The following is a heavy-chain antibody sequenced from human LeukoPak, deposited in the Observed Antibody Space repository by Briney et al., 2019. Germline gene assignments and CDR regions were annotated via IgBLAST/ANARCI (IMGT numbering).Heavy chain of an antibody. D-gene: IGHD1-26*01. V-gene: IGHV3-7*03. J-gene: IGHJ4*02. Sequence: GGSLRLSCAASGFTFRSYWMDWVRQAPGKGLEWVANIKQDGSEMYYVDSVKGRFTISRDNTKNSLFLHMSSLRAEDTGVYYCAKGSGSYSMDYFDYWGQGTLVTVSS. CDR1: GFTFRSYW. CDR3: AKGSGSYSMDYFDY. CDR2: IKQDGSEM.